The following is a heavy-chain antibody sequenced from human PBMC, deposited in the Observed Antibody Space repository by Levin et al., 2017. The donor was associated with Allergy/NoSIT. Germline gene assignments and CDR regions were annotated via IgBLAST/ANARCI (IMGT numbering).Heavy chain of an antibody. CDR3: ARGYYDSSGSPDY. D-gene: IGHD3-22*01. CDR2: ISSSSSYI. V-gene: IGHV3-21*01. Sequence: AGGSLRLSCAASGFTFSSYSMNWVRQAPGKGLEWVSSISSSSSYIYYADSVKGRFTISRDNAKNSLYLQMNSLRAEDTAVYYCARGYYDSSGSPDYWGQGTLVTVSS. J-gene: IGHJ4*02. CDR1: GFTFSSYS.